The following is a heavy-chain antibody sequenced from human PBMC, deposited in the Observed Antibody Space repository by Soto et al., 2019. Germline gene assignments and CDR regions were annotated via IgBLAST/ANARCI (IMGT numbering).Heavy chain of an antibody. CDR3: ARVTTVAETAFDI. CDR1: GYTFIGYY. J-gene: IGHJ3*02. CDR2: INPNSGGT. Sequence: ASVKVSCKASGYTFIGYYMHWVRQAPGQGLEWMGWINPNSGGTNYAQKFQGWVTMTRDTSISTAYMELSRLRSDDTAVYYCARVTTVAETAFDIWGQGTMVTVSS. D-gene: IGHD4-17*01. V-gene: IGHV1-2*04.